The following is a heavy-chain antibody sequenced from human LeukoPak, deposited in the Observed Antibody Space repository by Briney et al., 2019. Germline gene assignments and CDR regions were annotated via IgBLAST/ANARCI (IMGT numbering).Heavy chain of an antibody. CDR2: IYYSGST. CDR3: ARVIRGYCSSTSCHSNAFDI. D-gene: IGHD2-2*01. V-gene: IGHV4-59*01. J-gene: IGHJ3*02. Sequence: SETLSLTCTVSGGSISSYYWSWIRQPPGKGLEWIGYIYYSGSTNYNPSLKSRVTISVDTSKNQFSLKLSSVTAADTAVYYCARVIRGYCSSTSCHSNAFDIWGRGTMVTVSS. CDR1: GGSISSYY.